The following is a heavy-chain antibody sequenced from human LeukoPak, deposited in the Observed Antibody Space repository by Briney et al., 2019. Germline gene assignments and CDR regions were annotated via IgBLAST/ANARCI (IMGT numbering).Heavy chain of an antibody. Sequence: SETLSLTCAVYGGSFSGYYWSWIRQPPGKGLEWIGEINHSGSTNYNPSLKSRVTISVDTSKNQFSLKLSSVTAADTAVYYCARVPLYYGDYATYYYYGMDVWGQGTLVTVSS. J-gene: IGHJ6*02. V-gene: IGHV4-34*01. CDR2: INHSGST. CDR1: GGSFSGYY. CDR3: ARVPLYYGDYATYYYYGMDV. D-gene: IGHD4-17*01.